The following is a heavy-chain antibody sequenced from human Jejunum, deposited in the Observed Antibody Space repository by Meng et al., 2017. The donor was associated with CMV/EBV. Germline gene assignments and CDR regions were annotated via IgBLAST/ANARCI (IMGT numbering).Heavy chain of an antibody. CDR2: TYYTWNLVYPGTT. CDR1: Y. V-gene: IGHV4-39*07. D-gene: IGHD3-10*01. J-gene: IGHJ5*01. Sequence: YCGCIRQPPWKGLQWIGTTYYTWNLVYPGTTFYTPSLKSRIITAIDTSKNQFFLRLGSGTAADTAVYYCARGGLVRGVLSWFDSWGQGALVTVSS. CDR3: ARGGLVRGVLSWFDS.